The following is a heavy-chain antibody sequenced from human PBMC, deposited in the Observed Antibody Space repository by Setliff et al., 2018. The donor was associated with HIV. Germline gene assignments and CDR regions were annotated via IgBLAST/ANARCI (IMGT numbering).Heavy chain of an antibody. CDR1: GVSIGAYY. Sequence: SETLSLTCTVSGVSIGAYYWNWIRQSPGKGLEWIGFGYYSGTTYYNPSLKSRVTISVDTSKNHYSLKLTSVTAADTAVYYCASLFQYSGHDWFDFWGQGTLVTVSS. D-gene: IGHD5-12*01. CDR3: ASLFQYSGHDWFDF. CDR2: GYYSGTT. V-gene: IGHV4-59*01. J-gene: IGHJ4*02.